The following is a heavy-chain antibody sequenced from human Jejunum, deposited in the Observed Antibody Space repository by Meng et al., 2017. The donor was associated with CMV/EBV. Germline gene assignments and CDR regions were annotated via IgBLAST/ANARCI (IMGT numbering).Heavy chain of an antibody. CDR1: GFSVSINS. J-gene: IGHJ4*02. V-gene: IGHV3-74*01. CDR3: ARDLLGDNDYLFDL. CDR2: HSHQGTST. Sequence: SGFSVSINSMSWVRQAPGKGLEWVSRHSHQGTSTSYADSVKGRFTVSRDNAKNALYLDMTGVRADDTAVYFCARDLLGDNDYLFDLWGQGTLVTVSS. D-gene: IGHD4/OR15-4a*01.